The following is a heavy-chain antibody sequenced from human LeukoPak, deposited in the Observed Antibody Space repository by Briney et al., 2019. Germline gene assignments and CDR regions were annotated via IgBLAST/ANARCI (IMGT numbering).Heavy chain of an antibody. Sequence: PSETLSLTCTVSGGSISSYYWSWIRQPPGKGLEWIGYIYYSGSTNYNPSLKSRVTISVDTSKNQFSLKLSSVTAADTAVYYCARESVAVAGTTYYYYYYMDVWGKGTTVTVSS. CDR3: ARESVAVAGTTYYYYYYMDV. V-gene: IGHV4-59*01. D-gene: IGHD6-19*01. CDR2: IYYSGST. CDR1: GGSISSYY. J-gene: IGHJ6*03.